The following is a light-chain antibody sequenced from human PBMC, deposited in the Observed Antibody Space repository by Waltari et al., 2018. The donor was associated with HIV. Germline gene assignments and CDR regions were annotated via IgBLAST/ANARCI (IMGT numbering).Light chain of an antibody. CDR1: SNNIGHYA. V-gene: IGLV1-36*01. CDR2: GN. Sequence: QSALTPEASVSGTVVQKVTLSCTVNSNNIGHYAVVWYQQISNGAPNTVVFGNSLPSGILDRFSGSKSGTIASLTISGLQPEDEAVYYCSTWDFSLNSVVFGGGTKLTV. CDR3: STWDFSLNSVV. J-gene: IGLJ2*01.